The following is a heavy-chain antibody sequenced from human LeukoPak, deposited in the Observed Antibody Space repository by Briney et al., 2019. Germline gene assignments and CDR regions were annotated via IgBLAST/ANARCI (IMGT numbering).Heavy chain of an antibody. D-gene: IGHD4-17*01. CDR3: AKDSVTTLDY. J-gene: IGHJ4*02. V-gene: IGHV3-30*18. CDR1: GFTFSSYA. CDR2: ISYDGSSK. Sequence: GKSLRLSCAASGFTFSSYAMHWVRQPPDKGLEWVAVISYDGSSKYFAKSVKGRFTISRDNSKNTLYLQMNSLRTEDTAVYYCAKDSVTTLDYWGQGTLVTVSS.